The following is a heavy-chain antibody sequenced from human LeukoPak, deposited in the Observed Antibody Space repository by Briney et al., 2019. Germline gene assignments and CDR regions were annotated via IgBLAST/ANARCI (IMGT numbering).Heavy chain of an antibody. CDR3: AREVKGYYDSSGSENFDY. Sequence: SETLSLTCTVSGGSISSGSYHWSWIRQPAGKGLEWIGRIYTSGSTNYNPSLKSRVTISVDTSKNQFSLKLSSVTAADTAVYYCAREVKGYYDSSGSENFDYWGQGTLVTVSS. D-gene: IGHD3-22*01. V-gene: IGHV4-61*02. CDR1: GGSISSGSYH. J-gene: IGHJ4*02. CDR2: IYTSGST.